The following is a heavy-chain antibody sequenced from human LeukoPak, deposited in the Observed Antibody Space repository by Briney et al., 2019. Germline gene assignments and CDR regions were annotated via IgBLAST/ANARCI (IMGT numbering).Heavy chain of an antibody. Sequence: SETLSLTCTVSGGSISSSSYYWGWIRQPPGKGLEWIGSIYYSGSTYYNPSLKSRVTISVDTSKNQFSLKLSSVTAADTAVYYCARATPTSYDFWSGYLYFDYWGQGTLVTVSS. D-gene: IGHD3-3*01. CDR3: ARATPTSYDFWSGYLYFDY. V-gene: IGHV4-39*07. CDR1: GGSISSSSYY. CDR2: IYYSGST. J-gene: IGHJ4*02.